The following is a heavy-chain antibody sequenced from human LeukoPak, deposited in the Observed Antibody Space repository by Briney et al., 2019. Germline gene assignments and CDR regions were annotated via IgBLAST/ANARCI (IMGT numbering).Heavy chain of an antibody. D-gene: IGHD6-19*01. CDR3: AKDMGIAVAGPGFDY. Sequence: PGGSLRLSCAASGFTFDDYAMHWVRQAPGKGLEWVSLISWDGGSTYYADSVKGRFTISRDNSKNSLYLQMNSLRAEDTALYYCAKDMGIAVAGPGFDYWGRGTLVTVSS. CDR2: ISWDGGST. V-gene: IGHV3-43D*04. CDR1: GFTFDDYA. J-gene: IGHJ4*02.